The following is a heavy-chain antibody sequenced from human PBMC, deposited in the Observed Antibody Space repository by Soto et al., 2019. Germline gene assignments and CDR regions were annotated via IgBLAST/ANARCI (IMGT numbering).Heavy chain of an antibody. Sequence: ASVKVSCKASGYTFTSYDINWVRQATGQGLEWMGWMNPNSGNTGYAQKFQGRVTMTRNTSISTAYMELSSLRSEDTAVYYCARDRGVIRSDAFDIWGQGTMVTVSS. CDR3: ARDRGVIRSDAFDI. CDR2: MNPNSGNT. V-gene: IGHV1-8*01. CDR1: GYTFTSYD. D-gene: IGHD3-10*01. J-gene: IGHJ3*02.